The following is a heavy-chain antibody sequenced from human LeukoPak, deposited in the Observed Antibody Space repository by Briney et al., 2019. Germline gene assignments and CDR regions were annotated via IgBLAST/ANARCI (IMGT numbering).Heavy chain of an antibody. J-gene: IGHJ4*02. CDR1: GFTFSGSA. V-gene: IGHV3-73*01. Sequence: GGSLRLSCAASGFTFSGSAMHWVRQASGKGLDWVGRFKSKANSYATAYAASVKGRFTISRDDSKNTAYLQMNSLKTEDTAVYYCTRPVWFGEKGYFDYWGQGTLVTVSS. D-gene: IGHD3-10*01. CDR3: TRPVWFGEKGYFDY. CDR2: FKSKANSYAT.